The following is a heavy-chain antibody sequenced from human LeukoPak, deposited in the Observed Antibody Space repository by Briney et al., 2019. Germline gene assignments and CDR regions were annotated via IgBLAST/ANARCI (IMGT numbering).Heavy chain of an antibody. CDR3: AKDDWIN. CDR1: GFTFSSCA. Sequence: GGSLRLSCAASGFTFSSCAMRWVRQASGKGLEWVSTLSVSGGSTYYADSVKGRFTISRDNSKNTLYLQMNSLRPEDTAVYYCAKDDWINWGQGTLVTVSS. J-gene: IGHJ4*02. D-gene: IGHD3-9*01. CDR2: LSVSGGST. V-gene: IGHV3-23*01.